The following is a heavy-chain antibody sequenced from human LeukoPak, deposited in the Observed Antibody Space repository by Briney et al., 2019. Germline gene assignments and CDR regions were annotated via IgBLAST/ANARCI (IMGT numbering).Heavy chain of an antibody. CDR2: IYYSGST. V-gene: IGHV4-59*01. J-gene: IGHJ4*02. CDR3: ARERLWLGYYFDY. CDR1: GGSISSYY. Sequence: PSETLSLTCTVSGGSISSYYWSWIRQPPGKGLEWIGYIYYSGSTNYNPSLKSRVTISVDTSKNQFSLKLSSVTAADTAVYYCARERLWLGYYFDYWGQGTLVTVSS. D-gene: IGHD3-10*01.